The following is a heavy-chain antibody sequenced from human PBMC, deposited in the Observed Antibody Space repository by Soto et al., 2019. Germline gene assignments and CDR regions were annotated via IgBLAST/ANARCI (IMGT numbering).Heavy chain of an antibody. CDR1: GFTFSSYG. D-gene: IGHD3-10*02. CDR3: VRDYVRDANGCDI. V-gene: IGHV3-33*05. J-gene: IGHJ3*02. Sequence: QEQLVESGGGVVQPGRSLRLSCAASGFTFSSYGMHWVRQAPGKGLEWVAVIPDDGTYQYYTDSVKDRFTISRDNSKGTLYLQMNYLRAEDTAVYYCVRDYVRDANGCDIWGQGTLVTVSS. CDR2: IPDDGTYQ.